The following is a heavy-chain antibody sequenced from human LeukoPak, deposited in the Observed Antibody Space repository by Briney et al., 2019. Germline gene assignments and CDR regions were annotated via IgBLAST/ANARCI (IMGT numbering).Heavy chain of an antibody. CDR2: INHSGST. J-gene: IGHJ4*02. CDR1: GGSFSGYY. V-gene: IGHV4-34*01. CDR3: ASAQGYDSSGNYSFDY. Sequence: PAGTLSLTCAVYGGSFSGYYWSWIRQPPGKGLEWIGEINHSGSTNYNPSLKSRVTISVDTSKNQFSLKLSSVTAADTAVYYCASAQGYDSSGNYSFDYWGQGTLVTVSS. D-gene: IGHD3-22*01.